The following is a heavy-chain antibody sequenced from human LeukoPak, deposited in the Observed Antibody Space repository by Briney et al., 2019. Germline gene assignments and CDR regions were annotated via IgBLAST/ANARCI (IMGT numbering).Heavy chain of an antibody. D-gene: IGHD6-6*01. Sequence: PSVKVSGKASGYTFTSYGIIWVRQAPGQGLKWMGWISAYNGNTDYAKKLHGRVTMTTDTSTSTAYMELRSLRSDDTAVYYCARGIFRYSSSPSDYWGQGTLVTVSS. CDR3: ARGIFRYSSSPSDY. CDR2: ISAYNGNT. CDR1: GYTFTSYG. J-gene: IGHJ4*02. V-gene: IGHV1-18*01.